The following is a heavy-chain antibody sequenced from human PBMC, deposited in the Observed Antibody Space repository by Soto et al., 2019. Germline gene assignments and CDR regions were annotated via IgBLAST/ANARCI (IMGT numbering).Heavy chain of an antibody. J-gene: IGHJ5*02. V-gene: IGHV1-46*01. CDR3: ARVSLLWFGANGGFDP. CDR1: GYTFTSYG. CDR2: INPSGGST. D-gene: IGHD3-10*01. Sequence: GASVKVSCKASGYTFTSYGISWVRQAPGQGLEWMGIINPSGGSTSYAQKFQGRVTMTRDTSTSTVYMELSSLRSEDTAVYYCARVSLLWFGANGGFDPWGQGTLVTVSS.